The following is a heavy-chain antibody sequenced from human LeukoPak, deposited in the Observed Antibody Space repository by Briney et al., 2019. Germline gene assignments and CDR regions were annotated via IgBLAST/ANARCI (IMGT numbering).Heavy chain of an antibody. J-gene: IGHJ4*02. CDR3: AKDLGWELPAEAY. CDR2: IYGSGVSI. Sequence: GGSLTLSCVASGFTFKNYVMNWVQQAPGKGLEWLATIYGSGVSISYADSVKGRFTISRDKSNNTLYLQMNSLRAEDTAMYYCAKDLGWELPAEAYWGQGILVTVSS. V-gene: IGHV3-23*01. D-gene: IGHD1-26*01. CDR1: GFTFKNYV.